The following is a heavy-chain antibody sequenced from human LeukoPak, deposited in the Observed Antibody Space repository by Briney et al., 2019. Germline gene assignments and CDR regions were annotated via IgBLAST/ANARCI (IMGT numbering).Heavy chain of an antibody. CDR3: GRDALVGYFSYYYMDV. J-gene: IGHJ6*03. CDR1: GGSISSHY. Sequence: PSETLSLTCTVSGGSISSHYWTSVRQSPVKGLGWIGDISNRGSTRYNPSLKSRVAISIDTSKNQFSLKLSSVTAADTAVYYCGRDALVGYFSYYYMDVWGKGTTVTVSS. CDR2: ISNRGST. V-gene: IGHV4-59*11. D-gene: IGHD2-15*01.